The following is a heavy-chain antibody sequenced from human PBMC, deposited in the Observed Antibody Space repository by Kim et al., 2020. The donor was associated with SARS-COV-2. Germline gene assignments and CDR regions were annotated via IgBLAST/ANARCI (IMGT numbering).Heavy chain of an antibody. V-gene: IGHV3-53*01. CDR3: MSRGTTTPCDH. CDR2: T. J-gene: IGHJ4*02. Sequence: TSYADSAKGRFTNSRDNSKNTRYLQMNSLRAEDTAVYYCMSRGTTTPCDHWGQGTLVTVSS. D-gene: IGHD1-7*01.